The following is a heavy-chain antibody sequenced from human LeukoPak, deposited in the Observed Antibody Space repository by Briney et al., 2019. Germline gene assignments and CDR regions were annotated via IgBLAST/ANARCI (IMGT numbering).Heavy chain of an antibody. CDR1: GGTFSRYA. Sequence: ASVKVSCKASGGTFSRYAMSWVRQAPGQGLEWMGWMNPNSGNTGYAQKFQGRLTLTRNISINTAYMELSSLTSEDTAVYYCARGRVQGYWGQGTLVTVSS. D-gene: IGHD3-10*01. V-gene: IGHV1-8*01. CDR3: ARGRVQGY. J-gene: IGHJ4*02. CDR2: MNPNSGNT.